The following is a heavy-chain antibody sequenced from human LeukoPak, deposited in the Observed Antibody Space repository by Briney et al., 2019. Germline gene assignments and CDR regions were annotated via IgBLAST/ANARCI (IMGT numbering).Heavy chain of an antibody. J-gene: IGHJ5*01. D-gene: IGHD6-13*01. Sequence: GGSLRLSCAASGFTFSSYAMSWVRQAPGKGLEWVSGISGSGGSTYYADSVKGRFTMSRDNSKNTLYLQMNSLRAEDTAVYYCAKTYSSSRAGVDSWGQGALVTVSS. CDR3: AKTYSSSRAGVDS. CDR1: GFTFSSYA. V-gene: IGHV3-23*01. CDR2: ISGSGGST.